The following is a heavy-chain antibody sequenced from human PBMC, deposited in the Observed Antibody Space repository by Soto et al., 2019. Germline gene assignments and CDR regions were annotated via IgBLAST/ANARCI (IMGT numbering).Heavy chain of an antibody. D-gene: IGHD2-21*01. V-gene: IGHV3-30-3*01. CDR3: SRGDREDTAVVIGARPGEYGMDF. J-gene: IGHJ6*01. Sequence: VQLVESGGGVVQPGRSLRLSCAASGFTFSIYAMHWVRQAPGKGLEWVAVISYDGARKAYANSVKGRFTISRDTSKNTLYLQMNSLRVEDTAAYYCSRGDREDTAVVIGARPGEYGMDFWGRGTTVTVSS. CDR1: GFTFSIYA. CDR2: ISYDGARK.